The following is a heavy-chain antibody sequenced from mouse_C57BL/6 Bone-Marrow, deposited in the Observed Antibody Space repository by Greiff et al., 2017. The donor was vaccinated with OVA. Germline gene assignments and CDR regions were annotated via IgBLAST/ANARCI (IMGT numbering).Heavy chain of an antibody. CDR1: GFTFSSYG. V-gene: IGHV5-6*01. CDR2: ISSGGSYT. J-gene: IGHJ2*01. CDR3: ARASWDY. Sequence: EVKLVESGGDLVKPGGSLKLSCAASGFTFSSYGMSWVRQTPDKRLEWVATISSGGSYTYYPDSVKGRFTISRDKAKNTLYLQMSSLKSEDTAMYYCARASWDYWGQGTTLTVSS.